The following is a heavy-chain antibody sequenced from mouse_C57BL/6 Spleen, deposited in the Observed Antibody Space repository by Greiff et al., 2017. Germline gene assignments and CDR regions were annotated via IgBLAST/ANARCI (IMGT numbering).Heavy chain of an antibody. CDR1: GFSLTSYG. CDR2: IWSGGST. D-gene: IGHD1-1*01. Sequence: QVQLQQSGPGLVQPSQSLSITCTVSGFSLTSYGVHWVRQSPGKGLEWLGVIWSGGSTDYNAAFISRLSISKDNSKSQVFFKMNSLQADDTAIYYCARALYYGRTSWFAYWGQGTLVTVSA. V-gene: IGHV2-2*01. J-gene: IGHJ3*01. CDR3: ARALYYGRTSWFAY.